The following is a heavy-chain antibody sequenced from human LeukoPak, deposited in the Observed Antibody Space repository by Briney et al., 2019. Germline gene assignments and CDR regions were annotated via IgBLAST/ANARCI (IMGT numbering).Heavy chain of an antibody. CDR2: IYYDGST. J-gene: IGHJ6*03. Sequence: SETLSLTCAVYGGSFSGYYWSWIRQSPGKGLEWIGYIYYDGSTNYNPSLKSRVTISVDTSKNQFSLKLSSVTAAETAVYYCAREGRYRYGYNEYHLYMDIWGKGTTVTVSS. CDR1: GGSFSGYY. D-gene: IGHD5-18*01. CDR3: AREGRYRYGYNEYHLYMDI. V-gene: IGHV4-59*12.